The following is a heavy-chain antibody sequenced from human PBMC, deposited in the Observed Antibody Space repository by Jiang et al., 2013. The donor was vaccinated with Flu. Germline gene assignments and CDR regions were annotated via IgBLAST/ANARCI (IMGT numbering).Heavy chain of an antibody. D-gene: IGHD2/OR15-2a*01. J-gene: IGHJ4*01. CDR1: GGSMSSYY. Sequence: GSGLVKPSETLSLTCTVSGGSMSSYYWSWIRQPPGKGLEWIGYISYSDVYSTGSTNYNPSLQSRVSISVDTSKNQFSLTMSSVTAADTAIYYCARHLTYHFDYVGPTEPWSPSP. CDR3: ARHLTYHFDY. CDR2: ISYSDVYSTGST. V-gene: IGHV4-59*08.